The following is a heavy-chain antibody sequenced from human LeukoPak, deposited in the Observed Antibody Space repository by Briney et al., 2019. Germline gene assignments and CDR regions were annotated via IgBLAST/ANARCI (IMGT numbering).Heavy chain of an antibody. Sequence: SETLSLTCTVSGGSISSYYWSWIRQPAGKGLEWIGRIYTSGSTNYNPSLKSRVTMLVDTSKNQFSLKLSSVTAADTAVYYCARDVVLRYFDRSGDAFDIWGQGTMVTVSS. D-gene: IGHD3-9*01. CDR2: IYTSGST. CDR1: GGSISSYY. CDR3: ARDVVLRYFDRSGDAFDI. J-gene: IGHJ3*02. V-gene: IGHV4-4*07.